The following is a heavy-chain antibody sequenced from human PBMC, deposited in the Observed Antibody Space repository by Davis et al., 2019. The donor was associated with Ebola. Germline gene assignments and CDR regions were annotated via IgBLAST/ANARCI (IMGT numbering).Heavy chain of an antibody. V-gene: IGHV4-59*01. D-gene: IGHD5-12*01. CDR2: VFNNGRT. Sequence: MPSETLSLTCTVSGGSISSYYWSWIRQPPGKGLEWIGYVFNNGRTDYNPSLRSRVTMSVDTSKNQVSLKMDSVTAADTAVYYCARSTWIRDGMDVWGQGTTVTVSS. CDR3: ARSTWIRDGMDV. J-gene: IGHJ6*02. CDR1: GGSISSYY.